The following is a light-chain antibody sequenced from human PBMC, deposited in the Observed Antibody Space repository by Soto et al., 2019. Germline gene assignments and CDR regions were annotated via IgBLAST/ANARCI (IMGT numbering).Light chain of an antibody. Sequence: QSALTQPPSASGSPGQSVTISCTGTKNDVGFYGFVSWYQHHPGKAPRLIIYEVVQRPSGVPDRFSGSKSGNTASLTVSGLQAADEADYFCKSYAGSNTYVFGSGTKVTVL. CDR1: KNDVGFYGF. J-gene: IGLJ1*01. CDR3: KSYAGSNTYV. CDR2: EVV. V-gene: IGLV2-8*01.